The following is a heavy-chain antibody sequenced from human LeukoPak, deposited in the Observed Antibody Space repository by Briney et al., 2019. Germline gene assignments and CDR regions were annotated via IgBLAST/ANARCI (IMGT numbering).Heavy chain of an antibody. D-gene: IGHD1-26*01. CDR2: ISGSGAST. J-gene: IGHJ4*02. V-gene: IGHV3-23*01. CDR3: AIDVGKWESLHFFDY. CDR1: GFTLSTNA. Sequence: GGSLRLSCLTSGFTLSTNAMSWVRQAPGKGLEWISGISGSGASTYYADSVKGRFTISRDDSRNTLYLQMNSLRGDDTAVYCCAIDVGKWESLHFFDYWGQGTLVTVSS.